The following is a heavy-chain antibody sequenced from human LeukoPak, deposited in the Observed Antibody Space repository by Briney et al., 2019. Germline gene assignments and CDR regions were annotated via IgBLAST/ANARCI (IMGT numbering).Heavy chain of an antibody. V-gene: IGHV3-11*04. Sequence: LSLTCTVSGGSINSYYWSWIRQPPGKGLEWVSYISSSGSSIYYADSVKGRFTISRDNAKNSLYLQMNSLRAEDTAVYYCARAEIAAAGQETFDYWGQGTLVTVSS. CDR3: ARAEIAAAGQETFDY. CDR1: GGSINSYY. CDR2: ISSSGSSI. J-gene: IGHJ4*02. D-gene: IGHD6-13*01.